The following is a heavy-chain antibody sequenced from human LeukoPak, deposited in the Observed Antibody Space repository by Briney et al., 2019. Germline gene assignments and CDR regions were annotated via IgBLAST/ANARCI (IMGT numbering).Heavy chain of an antibody. CDR2: IHYSGNT. V-gene: IGHV4-39*01. CDR1: GGSTSRSNYY. D-gene: IGHD3-3*01. CDR3: ARLGAGPTYYDFWSGYSSFYFDY. Sequence: TTSETLSLTCTVSGGSTSRSNYYWGWIRQPPGKGLEWIGGIHYSGNTYYNPSLKSRVTISVDTSKNQFSLKLSSVTAADTAVYYCARLGAGPTYYDFWSGYSSFYFDYWGQGTLVTVSS. J-gene: IGHJ4*02.